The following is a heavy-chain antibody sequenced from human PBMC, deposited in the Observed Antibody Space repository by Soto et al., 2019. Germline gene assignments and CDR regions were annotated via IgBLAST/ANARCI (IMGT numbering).Heavy chain of an antibody. D-gene: IGHD6-13*01. J-gene: IGHJ6*02. CDR2: IYPGDSDT. CDR3: ARLSSSWYVSVYYYYGMDV. CDR1: GYSFTSYW. V-gene: IGHV5-51*01. Sequence: GESLKISCNGSGYSFTSYWIGWVRQMPGKGLEWMGIIYPGDSDTRYSPSFQGQVTISADKSISTAYLQWSSLKASDTAMYYCARLSSSWYVSVYYYYGMDVWGQGTTVIVSS.